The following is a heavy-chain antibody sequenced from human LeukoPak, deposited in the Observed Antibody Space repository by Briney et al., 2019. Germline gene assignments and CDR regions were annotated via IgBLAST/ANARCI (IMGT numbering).Heavy chain of an antibody. Sequence: ASVKVSCKASGYTFTSYYMHWVRQAPGQGLEWMGIINPGDGGTTYAQKFQGRVTMTRDTSTSTVYMELSSLRSEDTAVFYCARAGDTSGYYLGSRFDYWGQGTLVTVSS. CDR1: GYTFTSYY. CDR2: INPGDGGT. CDR3: ARAGDTSGYYLGSRFDY. V-gene: IGHV1-46*01. J-gene: IGHJ4*02. D-gene: IGHD3-22*01.